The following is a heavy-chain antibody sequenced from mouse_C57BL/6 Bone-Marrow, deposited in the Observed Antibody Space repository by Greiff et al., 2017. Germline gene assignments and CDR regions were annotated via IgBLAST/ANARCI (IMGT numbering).Heavy chain of an antibody. CDR3: AGLYCSSLYYAMDY. CDR1: GYTFTSYW. D-gene: IGHD1-1*01. V-gene: IGHV1-64*01. J-gene: IGHJ4*01. Sequence: QVQLQQPGAELVKPGASVKLSCKASGYTFTSYWMHWVKQRPGQGLEWIGMIHPNSGSTNYNEKFKSKATLTVDKSSSTAYMQLSSLTSEDSAVYYCAGLYCSSLYYAMDYWGQGTSVTVSS. CDR2: IHPNSGST.